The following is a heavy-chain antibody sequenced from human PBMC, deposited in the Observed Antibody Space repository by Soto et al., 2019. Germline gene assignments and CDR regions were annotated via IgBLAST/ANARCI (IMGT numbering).Heavy chain of an antibody. Sequence: ESMRPSSPASRCSLATNSMGWVRPEPGTGLGWVSAIRGSGGRTYYADSVTGRFTISRDNSKNPLSLPMNSLRAADTAVYYCAKASPHYSDRRGYYRPYCFDFWGQGTLVTVYS. V-gene: IGHV3-23*01. CDR2: IRGSGGRT. CDR3: AKASPHYSDRRGYYRPYCFDF. CDR1: RCSLATNS. J-gene: IGHJ4*01. D-gene: IGHD3-22*01.